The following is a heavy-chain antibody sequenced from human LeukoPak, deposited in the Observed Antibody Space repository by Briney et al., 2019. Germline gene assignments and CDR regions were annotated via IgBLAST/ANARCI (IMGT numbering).Heavy chain of an antibody. CDR1: GGSFSGYY. V-gene: IGHV4-34*01. J-gene: IGHJ5*02. CDR2: INHSGST. Sequence: SETLSHTCAVYGGSFSGYYWSWIRQPPGKGLEWIGEINHSGSTNYNPSLKSRVTISVDTSKKQFSLKLSSVTAAYTAVYYCARLSGSFLYNWFDPWGQGTLVTVSS. D-gene: IGHD1-26*01. CDR3: ARLSGSFLYNWFDP.